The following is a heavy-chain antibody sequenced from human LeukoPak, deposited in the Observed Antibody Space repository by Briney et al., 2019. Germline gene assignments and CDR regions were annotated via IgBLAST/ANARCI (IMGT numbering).Heavy chain of an antibody. Sequence: PGGSLRLSCAASGFTFSTYSIHWVRRAPGNGLEWVAVISYDGTTKYYAHSVKGRFTISRDNSKNTLYLQMSSLETEDTAVYYCARGKPGIAAAGTLSPLDYWGQGALVTVSS. CDR1: GFTFSTYS. D-gene: IGHD6-13*01. J-gene: IGHJ4*02. CDR2: ISYDGTTK. V-gene: IGHV3-30*04. CDR3: ARGKPGIAAAGTLSPLDY.